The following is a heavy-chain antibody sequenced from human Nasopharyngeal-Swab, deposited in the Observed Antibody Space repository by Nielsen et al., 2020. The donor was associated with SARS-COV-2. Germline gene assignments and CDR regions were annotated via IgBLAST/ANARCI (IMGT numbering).Heavy chain of an antibody. CDR2: IYSGGST. Sequence: GGSLRLSCAASGFTVSSNYMSWVRQAPGKGLEWVSVIYSGGSTYYADSVKGRFTISRDNSKNTLYLQMNSLGAEDTAVYYCARDLYRQQWPLYNYYGMDVWGQGTTVTVSS. CDR1: GFTVSSNY. D-gene: IGHD6-19*01. J-gene: IGHJ6*02. CDR3: ARDLYRQQWPLYNYYGMDV. V-gene: IGHV3-53*01.